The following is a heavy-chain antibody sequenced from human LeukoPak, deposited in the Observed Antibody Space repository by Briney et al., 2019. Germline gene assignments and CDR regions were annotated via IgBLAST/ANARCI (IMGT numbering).Heavy chain of an antibody. Sequence: PGGSLRLSCAASGFTFGTYPMTWVRQAPGKGLEWVSTIAGSGRSTYYADSVKGRFTISRDNSKNTLFLQMNSLRADDTAVYYCAKIAVAGYYFYSMDVWGRGTTVTVSS. V-gene: IGHV3-23*01. J-gene: IGHJ6*03. CDR3: AKIAVAGYYFYSMDV. D-gene: IGHD6-19*01. CDR2: IAGSGRST. CDR1: GFTFGTYP.